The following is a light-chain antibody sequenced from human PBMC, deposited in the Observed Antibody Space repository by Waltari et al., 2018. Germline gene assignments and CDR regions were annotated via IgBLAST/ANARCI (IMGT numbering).Light chain of an antibody. CDR2: EGS. Sequence: QSALTQPASVSGSPGQSITISCTGTSSDVGSYNLVSWYPQHPGKAPKLMIYEGSKRPSGVSNRFSGSKSGNTASLTISGLQAEDEADYYCCSYAGSSTPFGGGTKLTVL. V-gene: IGLV2-23*01. CDR3: CSYAGSSTP. CDR1: SSDVGSYNL. J-gene: IGLJ2*01.